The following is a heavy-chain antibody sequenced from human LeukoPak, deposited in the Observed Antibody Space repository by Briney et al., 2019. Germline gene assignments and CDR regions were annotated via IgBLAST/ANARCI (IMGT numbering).Heavy chain of an antibody. D-gene: IGHD3-3*01. Sequence: GGSLRLSCAASGFTVSSNYMSWVRQAPGKGLEWVSVIYSGGSTYYADSVKGRFTISRDNSKNTLYLQMNSLRAEDTAVYYCARTPTIFGVVPTPYYFDYWGQGTLVTVSS. CDR2: IYSGGST. J-gene: IGHJ4*02. CDR3: ARTPTIFGVVPTPYYFDY. CDR1: GFTVSSNY. V-gene: IGHV3-53*01.